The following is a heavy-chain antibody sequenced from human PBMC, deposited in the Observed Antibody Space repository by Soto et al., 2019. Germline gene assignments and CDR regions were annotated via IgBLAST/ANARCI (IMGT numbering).Heavy chain of an antibody. CDR1: GFTFSSYA. V-gene: IGHV3-64*01. D-gene: IGHD3-22*01. CDR3: AKDYYYDSSGYPYYFDY. J-gene: IGHJ4*02. Sequence: GGSLRLSCAASGFTFSSYAMHWVRQAPGKGLEYVSAISSNGGSTYYANSVKGRFTISRDNSKNTLYLQMGSLRAEDTAVYYCAKDYYYDSSGYPYYFDYWGQGTLVTVSS. CDR2: ISSNGGST.